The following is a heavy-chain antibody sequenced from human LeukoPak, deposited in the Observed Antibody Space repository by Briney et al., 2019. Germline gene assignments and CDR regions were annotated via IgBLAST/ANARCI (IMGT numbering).Heavy chain of an antibody. D-gene: IGHD3-9*01. CDR3: ARREGELRYFDWLTPRD. CDR2: IYYSGST. CDR1: GGSISSSSYY. V-gene: IGHV4-39*01. J-gene: IGHJ4*02. Sequence: SETLSLTCTVSGGSISSSSYYWGWIRQPPGKGLEWIGSIYYSGSTYYNPSLKSRVTISVDTSENQFSLRLTSVTAADTAVYYCARREGELRYFDWLTPRDWGQGTLVTVSS.